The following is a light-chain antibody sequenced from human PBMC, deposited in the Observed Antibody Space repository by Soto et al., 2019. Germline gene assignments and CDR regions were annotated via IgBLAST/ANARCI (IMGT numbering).Light chain of an antibody. V-gene: IGLV2-8*01. CDR3: KSYAGSNTYV. CDR1: KSDIGVYDF. CDR2: EVV. J-gene: IGLJ1*01. Sequence: QSVLTQPPSASGSPGQSVTISCTGTKSDIGVYDFLSWYQHHPGKAPRLIIYEVVQRPSGVPDRFSGSKSGNTASLTVSGLQAADEADYFCKSYAGSNTYVFGSGTKLTVL.